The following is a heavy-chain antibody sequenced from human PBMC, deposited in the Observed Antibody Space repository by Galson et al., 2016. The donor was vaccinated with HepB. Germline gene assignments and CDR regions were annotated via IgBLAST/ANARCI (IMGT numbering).Heavy chain of an antibody. V-gene: IGHV3-21*01. CDR1: GFTFSNYY. CDR2: ISSSSKYI. Sequence: SLRLSCAASGFTFSNYYMHWVRQAPGKGLEWVSSISSSSKYIYYADSVKGRFTVSRANANNSLFLQMNSLRAEDTAVYYCAKDNFDWSYYYYGMDVWGQGTTVTVSS. CDR3: AKDNFDWSYYYYGMDV. D-gene: IGHD3-9*01. J-gene: IGHJ6*02.